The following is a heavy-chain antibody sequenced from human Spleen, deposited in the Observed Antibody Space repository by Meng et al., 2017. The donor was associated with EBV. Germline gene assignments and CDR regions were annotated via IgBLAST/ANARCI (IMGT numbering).Heavy chain of an antibody. Sequence: QVQLQESGPGLVKPSETLSLTCTVSGGSISSVDYYWNWIRQPPGKGLEWIGYIYHSGSTNYNPSLKSRVTISVDTSKNQFSLNMRSVTAADTAVYYCARAPYSAYVVDRFDSWGQGTLVTVSS. CDR2: IYHSGST. CDR1: GGSISSVDYY. J-gene: IGHJ5*01. D-gene: IGHD5-12*01. V-gene: IGHV4-61*08. CDR3: ARAPYSAYVVDRFDS.